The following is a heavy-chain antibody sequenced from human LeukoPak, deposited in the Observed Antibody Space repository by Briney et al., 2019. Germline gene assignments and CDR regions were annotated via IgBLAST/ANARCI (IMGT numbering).Heavy chain of an antibody. CDR3: ARDHMYSSSWPTIYYFDY. J-gene: IGHJ4*02. Sequence: GGSLRLSCAASGFTFDDYGMSWVRQAPGKGLEWVSGINWNGGSTGYADSVKGRFTISRDNAKNSLYLQMNSLRAEDTAVYYCARDHMYSSSWPTIYYFDYWGQGTLVRVSS. V-gene: IGHV3-20*04. D-gene: IGHD6-13*01. CDR2: INWNGGST. CDR1: GFTFDDYG.